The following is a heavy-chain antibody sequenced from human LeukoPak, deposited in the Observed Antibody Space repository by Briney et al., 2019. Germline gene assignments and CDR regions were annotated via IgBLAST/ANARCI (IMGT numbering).Heavy chain of an antibody. D-gene: IGHD4-17*01. Sequence: SQTLSLTCTVSGGSISSGSYYWSWIRQPAGKGLEWIGRIYTSGSTNYNPSLKSRVTISLDTSKSQFSLKLSSVTAADTAVYYCARDWDYGDYWYFDLWGRGTLVTVSS. CDR1: GGSISSGSYY. CDR2: IYTSGST. V-gene: IGHV4-61*02. J-gene: IGHJ2*01. CDR3: ARDWDYGDYWYFDL.